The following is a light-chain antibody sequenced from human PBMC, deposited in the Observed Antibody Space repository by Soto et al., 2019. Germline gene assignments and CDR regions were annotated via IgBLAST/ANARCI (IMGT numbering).Light chain of an antibody. J-gene: IGKJ1*01. Sequence: EILLTQSQATLSVSPGETATLSCRASQNVLSDLAWYQQKPGQAPRLLVYGATTRATDAPAKFRGRGSGTEFSLTISSLQSEDSATYYCQQYRSWPRTFGQGSKVEI. CDR1: QNVLSD. V-gene: IGKV3-15*01. CDR2: GAT. CDR3: QQYRSWPRT.